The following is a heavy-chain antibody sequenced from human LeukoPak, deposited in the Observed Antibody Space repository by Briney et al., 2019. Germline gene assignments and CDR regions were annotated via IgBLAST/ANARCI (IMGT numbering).Heavy chain of an antibody. CDR2: FDPEDGET. CDR1: GYTLTELS. D-gene: IGHD6-13*01. Sequence: ASVKVSCTVSGYTLTELSMHWVRQAPGKGLEWMGGFDPEDGETIYAQKFQGRVTMTEDTSTDTAYMELSSLRSEDTAVYYCATVYRDNSAAGTPHYYYGMDVWGQGTTVTVSS. J-gene: IGHJ6*02. V-gene: IGHV1-24*01. CDR3: ATVYRDNSAAGTPHYYYGMDV.